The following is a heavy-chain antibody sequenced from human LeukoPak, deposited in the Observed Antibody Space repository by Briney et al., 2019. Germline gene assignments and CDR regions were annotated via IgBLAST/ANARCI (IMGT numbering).Heavy chain of an antibody. CDR1: GGSISSSSYY. D-gene: IGHD6-13*01. CDR3: AREKGSSTSPFDP. V-gene: IGHV4-61*01. Sequence: PSETLSLTCTVSGGSISSSSYYWGWIRQPPGKGLEWIGYIYYSGSTNYNPSLKSRVTISVDTSKNQFSLKLSSVTAADTAVYYCAREKGSSTSPFDPWGQGTLVTVSS. CDR2: IYYSGST. J-gene: IGHJ5*02.